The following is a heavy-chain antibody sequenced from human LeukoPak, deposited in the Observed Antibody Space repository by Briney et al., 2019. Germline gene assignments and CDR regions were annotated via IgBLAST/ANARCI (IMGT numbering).Heavy chain of an antibody. CDR1: GYTFTSYD. CDR3: ASWFGENDALDI. V-gene: IGHV1-46*01. J-gene: IGHJ3*02. Sequence: ASVKVSCKASGYTFTSYDLNWVRQAPGRGLEWMGIINPSGGSTRYAQKFQGRVTMTRDTSTSTVYMELKRLRSEDTAVYYCASWFGENDALDIWGQGTMVTVSS. CDR2: INPSGGST. D-gene: IGHD3-10*01.